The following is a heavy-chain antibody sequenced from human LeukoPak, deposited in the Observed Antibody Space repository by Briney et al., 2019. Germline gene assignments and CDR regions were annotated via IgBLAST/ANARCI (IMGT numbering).Heavy chain of an antibody. V-gene: IGHV3-53*01. J-gene: IGHJ4*02. CDR1: GFNVSSSY. Sequence: PGGSLRLSCAASGFNVSSSYMSWVRQAPGKGLEWVSVIYSGGNTYYSDSVKGRFTISRDKSKNTLYLQMNSLRAEDTAVYYCARAWGDYYNYYFDYWGQGTLVTVSS. CDR3: ARAWGDYYNYYFDY. CDR2: IYSGGNT. D-gene: IGHD4-17*01.